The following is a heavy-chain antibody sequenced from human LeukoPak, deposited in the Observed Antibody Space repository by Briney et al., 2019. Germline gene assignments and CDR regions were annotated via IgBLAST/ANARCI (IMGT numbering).Heavy chain of an antibody. CDR1: GGSISSSSFY. J-gene: IGHJ5*02. V-gene: IGHV4-39*01. Sequence: SETLSLTCSVSGGSISSSSFYWGWIRQPPGKGLEWVGSIYYSGSTYYNPSLKSRVTVSVDTSKNQFSLKLSSVTAADTAVYYCVRHRHCSTITCHEAWFDPLGQGTLVTVSS. CDR2: IYYSGST. CDR3: VRHRHCSTITCHEAWFDP. D-gene: IGHD2-2*01.